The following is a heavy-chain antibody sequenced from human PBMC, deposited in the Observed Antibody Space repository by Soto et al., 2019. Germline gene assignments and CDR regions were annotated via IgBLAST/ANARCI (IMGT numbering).Heavy chain of an antibody. CDR2: IYWDDDK. CDR1: GGSISSYWW. J-gene: IGHJ4*02. CDR3: THSVAPRLFDY. Sequence: TLSLTCTVSGGSISSYWWSWIRQPPGKGLEWLALIYWDDDKRYSPSLKSRLTITKDTSKNQVVLTMTNVDPVDTATYYCTHSVAPRLFDYWGQGTLVTVSS. V-gene: IGHV2-5*08.